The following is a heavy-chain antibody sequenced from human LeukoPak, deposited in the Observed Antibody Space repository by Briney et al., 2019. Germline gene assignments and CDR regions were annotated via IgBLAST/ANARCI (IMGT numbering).Heavy chain of an antibody. D-gene: IGHD3-10*01. CDR2: NYTSGST. J-gene: IGHJ4*02. CDR3: ARDPGVY. V-gene: IGHV4-61*02. CDR1: RGTISSGSYY. Sequence: PSQTLSLTCTVSRGTISSGSYYWIWIPKPAGKGLEWLGRNYTSGSTNYNPSLKSRVTIPVGKSQEHFSLKLSSVNAADTGVKYCARDPGVYWGQGTLVTVSS.